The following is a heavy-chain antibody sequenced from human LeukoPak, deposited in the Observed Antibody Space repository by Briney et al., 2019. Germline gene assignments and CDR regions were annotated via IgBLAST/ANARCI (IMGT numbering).Heavy chain of an antibody. CDR2: IVIANGNT. D-gene: IGHD3-9*01. J-gene: IGHJ4*02. CDR1: GFTFARSA. Sequence: SVKVSCKASGFTFARSAVQWVRQARGQRPEWIGWIVIANGNTNYAQKFQERLTTTRDMSTSTAYMELSSLRSEDTAVYYCAAEDDFLTGYYDFDYWGQGTVVTVSS. V-gene: IGHV1-58*01. CDR3: AAEDDFLTGYYDFDY.